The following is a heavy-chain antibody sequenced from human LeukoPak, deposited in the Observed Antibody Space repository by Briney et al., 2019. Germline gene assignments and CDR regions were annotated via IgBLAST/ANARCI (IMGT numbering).Heavy chain of an antibody. CDR3: AADYNWNLDYYYYYGMDV. V-gene: IGHV1-58*02. D-gene: IGHD1-20*01. Sequence: ASVKVSCRASGFTFITSAMQWVRRARGQRLEWIGWIAVGSGNTNYAQKFQERVTITRDMSTSTAYMELSSLRSEDTAVYYCAADYNWNLDYYYYYGMDVWGLGTTVTVSS. J-gene: IGHJ6*02. CDR1: GFTFITSA. CDR2: IAVGSGNT.